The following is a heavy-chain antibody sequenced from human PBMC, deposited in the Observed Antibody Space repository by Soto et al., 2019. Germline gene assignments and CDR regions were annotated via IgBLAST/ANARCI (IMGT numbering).Heavy chain of an antibody. Sequence: QITLEESGPMLLKPTQTLTLTCTFSGFSLTTSGVGVGWIRQPPGKAREWLALIFWNDDKRYNPSLKTRLSIRKDTSKKQVVLTLTNVDPVDTATYYSAHSFSSSRVYYDSSASSWWFDPWGQGALVTVSS. J-gene: IGHJ5*02. D-gene: IGHD3-22*01. V-gene: IGHV2-5*01. CDR2: IFWNDDK. CDR3: AHSFSSSRVYYDSSASSWWFDP. CDR1: GFSLTTSGVG.